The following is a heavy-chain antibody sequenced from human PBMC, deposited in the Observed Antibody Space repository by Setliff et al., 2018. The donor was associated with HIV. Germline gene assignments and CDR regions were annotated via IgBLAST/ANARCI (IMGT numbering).Heavy chain of an antibody. CDR3: AKPLTQWGVSPYHYAVDV. CDR2: IGGSTGNT. Sequence: GGSLRLSCAASGFAFDNYCMTWVRQAPGKWLGWVSAIGGSTGNTYYADSVKGRFTISTDNSKTTLYLQMNSLRAEDTAVYYCAKPLTQWGVSPYHYAVDVWGQGTTVTVSS. CDR1: GFAFDNYC. D-gene: IGHD1-26*01. J-gene: IGHJ6*02. V-gene: IGHV3-23*01.